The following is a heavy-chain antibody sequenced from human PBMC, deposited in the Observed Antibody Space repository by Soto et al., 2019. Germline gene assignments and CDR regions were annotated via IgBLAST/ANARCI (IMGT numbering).Heavy chain of an antibody. D-gene: IGHD3-22*01. CDR1: GFTFSDHS. V-gene: IGHV3-72*01. J-gene: IGHJ4*02. CDR2: SRNKANSYTT. CDR3: ARGDTKMPDDGSYFDS. Sequence: EVQLVESGGGLVQPGGSLRLSCAVSGFTFSDHSMDWVRQAPGKGLEWVGRSRNKANSYTTEYAASVKGRFIISRDDSKNSLYLQMNSLQTEDTAVYYGARGDTKMPDDGSYFDSWGQGTLVTVSS.